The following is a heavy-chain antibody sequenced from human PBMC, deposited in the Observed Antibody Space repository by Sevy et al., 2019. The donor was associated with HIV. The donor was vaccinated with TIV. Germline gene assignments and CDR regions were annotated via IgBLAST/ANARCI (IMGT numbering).Heavy chain of an antibody. Sequence: GGSLRLSCAASDFSVSSNYMNWVRQAPGKGLEWVSAFYRGGSTNYAASVLGRFTISRDDSKKTVYLQMNSLRAEDTGVYYCARALSSALNGGAFDLWGRGTVVTVSS. J-gene: IGHJ3*01. CDR1: DFSVSSNY. CDR3: ARALSSALNGGAFDL. D-gene: IGHD7-27*01. CDR2: FYRGGST. V-gene: IGHV3-53*01.